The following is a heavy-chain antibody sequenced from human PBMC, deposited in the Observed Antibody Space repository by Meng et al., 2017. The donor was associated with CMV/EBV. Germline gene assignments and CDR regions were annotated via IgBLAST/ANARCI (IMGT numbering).Heavy chain of an antibody. CDR3: TTGRATVTGYYYYGMDV. J-gene: IGHJ6*02. Sequence: GGSLRLSCAASGFTFRNAWMSWVRQAPGKGLEWVGRIKSKTDGGTTDYAAPVKGRFTISRDDSKNTLYLQMNSLKTEDTAVYYCTTGRATVTGYYYYGMDVWGQGTTVTVSS. D-gene: IGHD4-17*01. CDR2: IKSKTDGGTT. CDR1: GFTFRNAW. V-gene: IGHV3-15*01.